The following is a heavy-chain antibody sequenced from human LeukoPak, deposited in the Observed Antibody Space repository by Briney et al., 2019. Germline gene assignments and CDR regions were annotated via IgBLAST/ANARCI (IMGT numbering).Heavy chain of an antibody. Sequence: GGSLRLSCAASGFTFSSYAMHWVRQAPGKGLEWVAVIWFDGSKKYYADSVKGRFTISRDNSKNTLSLQINSLRAEDTAVYYCARVIGWSQFDYWGQGTLVTVSS. V-gene: IGHV3-33*08. CDR3: ARVIGWSQFDY. J-gene: IGHJ4*02. CDR2: IWFDGSKK. CDR1: GFTFSSYA.